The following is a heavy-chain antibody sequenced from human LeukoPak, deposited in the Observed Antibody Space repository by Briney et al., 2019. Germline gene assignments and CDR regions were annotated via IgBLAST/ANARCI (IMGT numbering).Heavy chain of an antibody. J-gene: IGHJ6*02. CDR3: AGIDCTGGSCRQYYYYGMDV. Sequence: PGRSLRLSCAASGFTFNTYGMNWVRQAPGKGLEWVGVIWYDGSIKYYADSVKGRFTISRDNSKNMMYLQMNSLRAEDTAVYHCAGIDCTGGSCRQYYYYGMDVWGQGTTVTVSS. CDR1: GFTFNTYG. V-gene: IGHV3-33*01. CDR2: IWYDGSIK. D-gene: IGHD2-15*01.